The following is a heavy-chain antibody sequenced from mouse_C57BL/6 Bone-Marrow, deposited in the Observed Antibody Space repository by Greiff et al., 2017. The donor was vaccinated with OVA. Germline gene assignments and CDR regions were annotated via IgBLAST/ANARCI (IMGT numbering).Heavy chain of an antibody. Sequence: VQGVESGPGLVAPSQSLSITCTVSGFSFTSYAISWVRQPPGKGLEWLGVIWTGGGTNYNSALKSRLSISKDNSKSQVFLKMNSLQTDDTARYYCARNYYGSSYVFDYWGQGTTLTVSS. V-gene: IGHV2-9-1*01. J-gene: IGHJ2*01. CDR1: GFSFTSYA. CDR2: IWTGGGT. CDR3: ARNYYGSSYVFDY. D-gene: IGHD1-1*01.